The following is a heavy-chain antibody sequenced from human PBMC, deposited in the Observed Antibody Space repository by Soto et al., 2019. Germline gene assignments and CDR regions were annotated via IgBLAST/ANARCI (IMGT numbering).Heavy chain of an antibody. Sequence: SETLSLTCTVSGGSISSYYWSWIRQPPGKGLEWIGYIYYSGSTNYNPSLKSRVTISVDTSKNQFSLKLSSVTAADTAVYYCARQWDYGDLFDYWGQGTLVTVSS. J-gene: IGHJ4*02. CDR3: ARQWDYGDLFDY. D-gene: IGHD4-17*01. CDR2: IYYSGST. V-gene: IGHV4-59*08. CDR1: GGSISSYY.